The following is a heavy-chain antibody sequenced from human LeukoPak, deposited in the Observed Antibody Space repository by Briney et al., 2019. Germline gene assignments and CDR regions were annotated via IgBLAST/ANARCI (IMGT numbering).Heavy chain of an antibody. V-gene: IGHV3-23*01. D-gene: IGHD3-16*01. Sequence: GGSLRLSCAASGFTFSSYAMSWVRQAPGKGLEWVSAISGSGGSTYFADSVKGRFTISRDNSKSTLYLQMNSLRAEDTAVYYCAKDGWGEIYYYYGMDVWGQGTTVTVSS. J-gene: IGHJ6*02. CDR1: GFTFSSYA. CDR3: AKDGWGEIYYYYGMDV. CDR2: ISGSGGST.